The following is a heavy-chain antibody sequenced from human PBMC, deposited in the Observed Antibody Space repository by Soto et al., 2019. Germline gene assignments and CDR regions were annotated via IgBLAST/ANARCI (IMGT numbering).Heavy chain of an antibody. D-gene: IGHD3-10*01. Sequence: LSLTCTVSGGSISSYYWRWIRQPPGKGLEWIGYIYYSGSTNYNPSLKSRVTISVDTSKNQFSLKLSSVTAADTAVYYCARDRAMVRGTRAFDIWGQGTMVTVSS. CDR1: GGSISSYY. V-gene: IGHV4-59*01. CDR2: IYYSGST. J-gene: IGHJ3*02. CDR3: ARDRAMVRGTRAFDI.